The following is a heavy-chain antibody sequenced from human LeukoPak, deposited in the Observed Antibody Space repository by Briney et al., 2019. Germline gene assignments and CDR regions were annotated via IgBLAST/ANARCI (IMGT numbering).Heavy chain of an antibody. J-gene: IGHJ6*03. D-gene: IGHD3-16*01. CDR2: INPIGGTT. Sequence: ASVKVSCKASGYTFSSYYMHWVRQAPGQGLEWMGIINPIGGTTSYAQKFQGRVTMTRDTSTSTVYMELSSLRAEDTAVYYCASGGAGREGYYYYYYMDVWGKGTTVTISS. V-gene: IGHV1-46*01. CDR3: ASGGAGREGYYYYYYMDV. CDR1: GYTFSSYY.